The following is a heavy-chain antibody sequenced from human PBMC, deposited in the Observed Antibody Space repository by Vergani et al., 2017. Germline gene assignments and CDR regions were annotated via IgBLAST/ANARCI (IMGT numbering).Heavy chain of an antibody. Sequence: QVQLVQSGAEVKKPGASVKVSCKASGYTFTGYYMHWVRQAPGQGLEWMGWINPNSGGTTYAQQVQGRVTMTRDTSISTAYMELSRLRSDDTAEYYCARESRQSPDYWGQGTLVTVSS. CDR3: ARESRQSPDY. CDR2: INPNSGGT. V-gene: IGHV1-2*02. J-gene: IGHJ4*02. CDR1: GYTFTGYY.